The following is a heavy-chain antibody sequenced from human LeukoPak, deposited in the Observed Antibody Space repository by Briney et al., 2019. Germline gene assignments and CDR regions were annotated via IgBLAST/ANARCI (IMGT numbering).Heavy chain of an antibody. D-gene: IGHD3-22*01. CDR3: ARVVAGIYYYVGVDY. CDR2: ISAYNGNT. Sequence: ASVKVSCKASGGTFSSYAISWVRQAPGQGLEWMGWISAYNGNTNYAQKLQGRVTMTTDTSTSTAYMELRSLRSDDTAVYYCARVVAGIYYYVGVDYWGQGTLVTVSS. CDR1: GGTFSSYA. V-gene: IGHV1-18*01. J-gene: IGHJ4*02.